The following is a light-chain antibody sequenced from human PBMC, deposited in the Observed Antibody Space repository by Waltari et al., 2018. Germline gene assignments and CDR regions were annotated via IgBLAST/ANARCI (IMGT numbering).Light chain of an antibody. CDR3: QAWDSGTGV. V-gene: IGLV3-1*01. CDR1: DVGNKY. Sequence: YELTQPPSVSVSPGQAANIACSGDDVGNKYTSWFQQKPGHSHVLVIFEDNKRPPGIPERFSASNSGNIATLTISETQPMDEADYYCQAWDSGTGVFGTGTKVTVL. J-gene: IGLJ1*01. CDR2: EDN.